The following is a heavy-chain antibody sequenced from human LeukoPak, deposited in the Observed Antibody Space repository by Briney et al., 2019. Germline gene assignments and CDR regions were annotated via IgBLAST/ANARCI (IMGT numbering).Heavy chain of an antibody. CDR3: ARAVVIVVVTNSFYFDY. J-gene: IGHJ4*02. D-gene: IGHD3-22*01. CDR1: GGSISSGDYY. V-gene: IGHV4-30-4*08. Sequence: PSQTLSLTCTVSGGSISSGDYYWSWIRQPPGKCREWIGYIYYSGSTYYNPSLKSRVTISVDTSKNQFSLKLSSVTAADTAVYYCARAVVIVVVTNSFYFDYWGQGTLVTVSS. CDR2: IYYSGST.